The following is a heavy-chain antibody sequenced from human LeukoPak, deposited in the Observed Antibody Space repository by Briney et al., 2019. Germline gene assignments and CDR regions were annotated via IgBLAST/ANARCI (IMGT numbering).Heavy chain of an antibody. J-gene: IGHJ6*03. Sequence: PGGSLRLSCAASGSTFSSYSMNWVRQAPGKGREWVSSISSSSSYIYYADSVKGRFTISRDNAKNSLYLQMNSLRSEDTAVYYCARDRVTIFGVVIINDYYYYMDVWGKGTTVTVSS. CDR2: ISSSSSYI. V-gene: IGHV3-21*01. CDR1: GSTFSSYS. D-gene: IGHD3-3*01. CDR3: ARDRVTIFGVVIINDYYYYMDV.